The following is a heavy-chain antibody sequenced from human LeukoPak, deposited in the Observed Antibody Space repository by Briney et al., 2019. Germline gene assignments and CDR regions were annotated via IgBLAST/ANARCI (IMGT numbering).Heavy chain of an antibody. D-gene: IGHD6-19*01. V-gene: IGHV3-33*01. CDR3: ARDWGHVGQWPDY. CDR1: GFTFSSYG. CDR2: IWYDGSNK. J-gene: IGHJ4*02. Sequence: GGSLRVSCAASGFTFSSYGMHWVRQAPGKGLEWVAVIWYDGSNKYYADSVKGRFTISRDNSKNTLYLQMNSLRAEDTAVYYCARDWGHVGQWPDYWGQGTLVTVSS.